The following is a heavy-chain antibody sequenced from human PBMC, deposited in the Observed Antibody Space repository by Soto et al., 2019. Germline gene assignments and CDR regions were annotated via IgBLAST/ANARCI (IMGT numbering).Heavy chain of an antibody. D-gene: IGHD3-22*01. CDR3: ARAYYYDSSGYYPLRGPSFDY. CDR1: GYTFTSYY. V-gene: IGHV1-46*03. CDR2: INPSGGST. J-gene: IGHJ4*02. Sequence: GASVKVSCKASGYTFTSYYMHWVRQAPGQGLEWMGIINPSGGSTSYAQKFQGRVTMTRDTSTSTVYMELSSLRSEDTAVYYCARAYYYDSSGYYPLRGPSFDYWGQGTLVTVSS.